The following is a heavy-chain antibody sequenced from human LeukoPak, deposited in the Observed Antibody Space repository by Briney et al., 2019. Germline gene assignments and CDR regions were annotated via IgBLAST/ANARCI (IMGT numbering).Heavy chain of an antibody. CDR3: ARVSGWYWFDK. D-gene: IGHD6-19*01. V-gene: IGHV3-64*01. CDR2: ISSDGRIT. CDR1: GYTFSTYA. J-gene: IGHJ4*02. Sequence: PGGSLRLSXSASGYTFSTYAMHWVRQAPGKGLEYVSAISSDGRITYYANSVKGRFTISRDNSKNTLYLQMGSLRVEDMAVYYCARVSGWYWFDKWGQGTLVTVSS.